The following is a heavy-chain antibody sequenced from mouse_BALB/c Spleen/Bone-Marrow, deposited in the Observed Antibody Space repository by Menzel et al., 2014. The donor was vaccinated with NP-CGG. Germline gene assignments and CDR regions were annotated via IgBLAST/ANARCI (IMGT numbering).Heavy chain of an antibody. J-gene: IGHJ4*01. Sequence: LVKTGASVKISCKASDYSFTDYYMHWVKQTHGKSLEWIGYISCYNGATSYTQKFKGKATFTVDTSSSTANMQFSSLTSEDSAVYYCARSEGIYYYGSSYALDYWGQGTSVTVSS. V-gene: IGHV1S34*01. D-gene: IGHD1-1*01. CDR1: DYSFTDYY. CDR2: ISCYNGAT. CDR3: ARSEGIYYYGSSYALDY.